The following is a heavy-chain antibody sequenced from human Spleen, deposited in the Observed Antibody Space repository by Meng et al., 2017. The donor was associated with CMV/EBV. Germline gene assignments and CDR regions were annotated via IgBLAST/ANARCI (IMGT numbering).Heavy chain of an antibody. CDR3: AKADLGYCSGTICYRFDY. V-gene: IGHV3-7*03. D-gene: IGHD2-2*01. CDR1: GFHFPTYW. Sequence: GESLKISCAASGFHFPTYWMSWVRQAPGKALEWVANINQDGSQRNYVDSVKGRCTISRDNSKNTLYLQMNSLRAEDTAVYYCAKADLGYCSGTICYRFDYWGQGTLVTVSS. CDR2: INQDGSQR. J-gene: IGHJ4*02.